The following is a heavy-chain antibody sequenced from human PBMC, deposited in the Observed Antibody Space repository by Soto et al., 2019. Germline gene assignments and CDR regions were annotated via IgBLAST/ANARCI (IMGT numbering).Heavy chain of an antibody. CDR3: AKDIVAGDYYYYGMDV. CDR1: GFTFSSYG. CDR2: ISYDGSNK. D-gene: IGHD2-15*01. J-gene: IGHJ6*02. Sequence: SLRLSCAASGFTFSSYGMHWVRQAPGKGLEWVAVISYDGSNKYYADSVKGRFTISRDNSKNTLYLQMNSLRAEDTAVYYCAKDIVAGDYYYYGMDVWGQGTTVTVSS. V-gene: IGHV3-30*18.